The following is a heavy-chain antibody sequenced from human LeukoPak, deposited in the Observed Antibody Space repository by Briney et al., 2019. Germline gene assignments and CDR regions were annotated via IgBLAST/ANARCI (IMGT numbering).Heavy chain of an antibody. CDR2: ISSFNGDT. CDR3: AREAVTGTTAWFGWGYYYMDV. V-gene: IGHV1-18*01. CDR1: GYTFTSYG. Sequence: GASVKVSCKASGYTFTSYGITWVRQAPGQGLEWMGWISSFNGDTNYAQKLQGRVTMTTDTSTSTAYMELSSLRSEDTAVYYCAREAVTGTTAWFGWGYYYMDVWGKGTTVTVSS. D-gene: IGHD1-20*01. J-gene: IGHJ6*03.